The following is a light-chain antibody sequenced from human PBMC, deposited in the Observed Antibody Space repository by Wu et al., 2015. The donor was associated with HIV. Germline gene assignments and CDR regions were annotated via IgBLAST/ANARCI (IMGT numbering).Light chain of an antibody. J-gene: IGKJ2*01. CDR2: AAS. CDR3: QQFGDSPKYT. Sequence: EIVLTQSPGTLSLSPGERATLSCRASQSVSSGYLAWYQQKPGQAPRLLIYAASSRATGIPDRFSGSASGTDFTLTISSLEPEDFAVYYCQQFGDSPKYTFGQGTKLEIK. V-gene: IGKV3-20*01. CDR1: QSVSSGY.